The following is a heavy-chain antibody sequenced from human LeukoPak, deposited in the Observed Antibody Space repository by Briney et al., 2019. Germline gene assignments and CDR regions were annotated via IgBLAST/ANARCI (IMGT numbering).Heavy chain of an antibody. CDR2: ICGSRGCT. Sequence: PGGSLRLSCEASGFTFNTYAIYWVRQAPGKGLGRVSGICGSRGCTYYADSVKGRFTISRDNSKNTVYLQMNSLTADDTAVYYCAKTTVGYSSGRYPGWPADCWGQGTLVTVSS. V-gene: IGHV3-23*01. D-gene: IGHD6-19*01. J-gene: IGHJ4*02. CDR1: GFTFNTYA. CDR3: AKTTVGYSSGRYPGWPADC.